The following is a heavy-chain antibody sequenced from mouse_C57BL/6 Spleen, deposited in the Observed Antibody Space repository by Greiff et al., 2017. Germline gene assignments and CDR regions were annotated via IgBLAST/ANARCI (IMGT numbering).Heavy chain of an antibody. V-gene: IGHV5-9*01. J-gene: IGHJ3*01. CDR2: ISGGGGNT. D-gene: IGHD1-1*01. CDR3: ARHYYGGSSWFAY. Sequence: EVMLVESGGGLVKPGGSLKLSCAASGFTFSSYTMSWVRQTPEKRLEWVGNISGGGGNTYYNDSVKGRFTISGDNAKNTLYLQMSTLRSADTGLYYCARHYYGGSSWFAYWGQGTLVTVSA. CDR1: GFTFSSYT.